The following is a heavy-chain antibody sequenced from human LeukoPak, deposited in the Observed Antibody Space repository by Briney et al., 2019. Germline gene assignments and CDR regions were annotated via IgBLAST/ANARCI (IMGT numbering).Heavy chain of an antibody. CDR3: VRAGNGWFTLDH. D-gene: IGHD6-19*01. V-gene: IGHV1-2*02. CDR1: GYTFTAFF. J-gene: IGHJ4*02. Sequence: ASVKVSCKASGYTFTAFFLHWVRQAPGRGLEWIGWNNPNVGGANYEQKFQGRVAMTRDTSISTAYLELRGLTSDDTAIYYCVRAGNGWFTLDHWGQGTRVSVSS. CDR2: NNPNVGGA.